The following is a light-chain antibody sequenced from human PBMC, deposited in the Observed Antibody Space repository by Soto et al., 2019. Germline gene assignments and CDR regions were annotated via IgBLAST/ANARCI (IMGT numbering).Light chain of an antibody. CDR1: QSISNY. CDR3: QHGYSTPFS. V-gene: IGKV1-39*01. J-gene: IGKJ2*03. CDR2: AAS. Sequence: DIQMTQSPSSLSASAGDRVTITCRASQSISNYLNWYQQKPGKAPELLIYAASGLQSGVPSRFSGSGSGTDFTLTISSLQPEDFATYYCQHGYSTPFSFGQGTKLEIK.